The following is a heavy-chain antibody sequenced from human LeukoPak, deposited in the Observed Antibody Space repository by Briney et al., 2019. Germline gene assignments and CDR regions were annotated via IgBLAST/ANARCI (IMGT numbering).Heavy chain of an antibody. CDR2: ISWNSGSI. V-gene: IGHV3-9*01. Sequence: GGSLRLSCAASGFTFDDYAMNWVRQAPGKGLEWVSGISWNSGSIGYADSVKGRFTISRDNAKNSLYLQMNSLRDEDTALYYCAKDKGVVVPPGWYFDLWGRGTLVTVSS. CDR3: AKDKGVVVPPGWYFDL. CDR1: GFTFDDYA. D-gene: IGHD2-2*01. J-gene: IGHJ2*01.